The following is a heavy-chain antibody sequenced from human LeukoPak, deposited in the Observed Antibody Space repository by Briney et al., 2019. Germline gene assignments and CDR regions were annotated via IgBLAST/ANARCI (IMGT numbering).Heavy chain of an antibody. J-gene: IGHJ4*02. Sequence: GGSLRLSCAASGFTFSNAWMSWVRQAPGKGLEWVGRIKSKTDGGTTDYAAPVKGRFTISRDDSKNTLYLQMNSLKTEDTAVYYCTTDLSSGWYLDYWGQGTLVAVSS. CDR2: IKSKTDGGTT. CDR3: TTDLSSGWYLDY. D-gene: IGHD6-19*01. V-gene: IGHV3-15*01. CDR1: GFTFSNAW.